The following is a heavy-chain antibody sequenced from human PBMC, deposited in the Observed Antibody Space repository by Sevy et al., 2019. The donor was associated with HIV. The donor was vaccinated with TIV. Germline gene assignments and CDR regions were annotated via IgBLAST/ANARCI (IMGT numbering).Heavy chain of an antibody. CDR2: IYYSGST. J-gene: IGHJ4*02. D-gene: IGHD1-26*01. Sequence: SETLSLTCTVSGGSISSNNYFWGWIRQSPGKGLEWIGNIYYSGSTYDNPSLRSRVTISVDTSKTQFSLKLTSVTAADTAVYFCARQRSGWGLGGYYFDSWGQGTLVTVSS. V-gene: IGHV4-39*01. CDR1: GGSISSNNYF. CDR3: ARQRSGWGLGGYYFDS.